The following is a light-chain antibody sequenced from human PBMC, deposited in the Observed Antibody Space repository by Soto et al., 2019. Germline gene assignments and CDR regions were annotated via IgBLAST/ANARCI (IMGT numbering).Light chain of an antibody. J-gene: IGLJ2*01. CDR1: SSDVGGYNY. CDR2: EVS. CDR3: SSYAGSNLGV. Sequence: QSALTQPPSASGSPGQSVTISCTGTSSDVGGYNYVSWYQQHPGKAPKLMIYEVSKRPSGVPDRFSGSKSGNTASLTVSGLQDEDEADYYCSSYAGSNLGVFGGGTQLTVL. V-gene: IGLV2-8*01.